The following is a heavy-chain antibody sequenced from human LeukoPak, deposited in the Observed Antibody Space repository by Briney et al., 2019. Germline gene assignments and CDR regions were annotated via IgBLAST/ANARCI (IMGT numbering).Heavy chain of an antibody. J-gene: IGHJ6*03. Sequence: ASVKVSCKVSGYTLTELSMHWVRQAPGKGLEWMGGFDPEDGETIYAQKFQGRVTMTQDTSTDTAYMELSSLRSEDTAGYSCARGGGIGYCSGGSCYPYYYYYYMDVWGKGTTVTISS. CDR1: GYTLTELS. CDR3: ARGGGIGYCSGGSCYPYYYYYYMDV. V-gene: IGHV1-24*01. D-gene: IGHD2-15*01. CDR2: FDPEDGET.